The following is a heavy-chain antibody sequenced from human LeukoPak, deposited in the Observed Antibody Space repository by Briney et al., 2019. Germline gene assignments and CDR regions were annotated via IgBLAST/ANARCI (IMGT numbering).Heavy chain of an antibody. V-gene: IGHV3-23*01. CDR2: ISGGGGST. CDR1: GFTFTSYS. CDR3: AKGTQLWSRNWFDP. J-gene: IGHJ5*02. D-gene: IGHD5-18*01. Sequence: PGGSLRLSCAASGFTFTSYSMNWVRQAPGKGLEWVSTISGGGGSTYYADSVKGRFTISRDNSKNTLYLQVNSLRAEDTAVYYCAKGTQLWSRNWFDPWGQGTLVTVSS.